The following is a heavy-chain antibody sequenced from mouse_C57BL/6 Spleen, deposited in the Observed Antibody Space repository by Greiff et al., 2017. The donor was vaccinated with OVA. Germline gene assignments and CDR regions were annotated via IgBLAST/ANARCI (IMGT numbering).Heavy chain of an antibody. CDR3: ASGVTTVVATRRYYAMDY. J-gene: IGHJ4*01. D-gene: IGHD1-1*01. CDR2: IYPRDGST. V-gene: IGHV1-85*01. CDR1: GYTFTSYD. Sequence: VQLQQSGPELVKPGASVKLSCKASGYTFTSYDINWVKQRPGQGLEWIGWIYPRDGSTTYNEKFKGKATLTVDTSSSTAYMELHSLTSEDSAVYFCASGVTTVVATRRYYAMDYWGKGTSVTVSS.